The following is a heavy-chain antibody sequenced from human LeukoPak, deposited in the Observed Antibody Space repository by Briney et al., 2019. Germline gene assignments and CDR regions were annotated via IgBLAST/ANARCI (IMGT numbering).Heavy chain of an antibody. CDR3: ARHFSQPQNYGSGSYYKLNWFDP. CDR1: GYSISSGYY. D-gene: IGHD3-10*01. V-gene: IGHV4-38-2*02. CDR2: IYHSGST. Sequence: SETLSLTCTVSGYSISSGYYWGWIRQPPGKGLEWIGSIYHSGSTYYNPSLKSRVTISVDTSKNQFSLKLSSVTAADTAVYYCARHFSQPQNYGSGSYYKLNWFDPWGQGTLVTVSS. J-gene: IGHJ5*02.